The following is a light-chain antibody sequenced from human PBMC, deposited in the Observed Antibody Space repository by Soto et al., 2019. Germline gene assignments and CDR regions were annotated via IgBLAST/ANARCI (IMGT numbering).Light chain of an antibody. CDR2: GAS. J-gene: IGKJ1*01. CDR3: QQFAASPRT. CDR1: QSIATSQ. Sequence: EIVLTQSPGTLSLSPGERATLFCRASQSIATSQLAWYQQKPGQAPRLLIGASTRATGIPDRFSDSGSGTDFTLTISRLEPEDFAVYYCQQFAASPRTFGQGTKVDIK. V-gene: IGKV3-20*01.